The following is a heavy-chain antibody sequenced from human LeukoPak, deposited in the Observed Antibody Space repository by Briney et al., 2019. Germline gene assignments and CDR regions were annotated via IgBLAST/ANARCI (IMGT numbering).Heavy chain of an antibody. Sequence: GGSLRLSCAASGFTFSSYSMNWVRQAPGKGLEWVAVIWYDGSNKYYADSVKGRFTISRDNSKNTLYLQMNSLRAEDTAVYYCAKDPYCSGGSCYSSNWFDPWGQGTLVTVSS. CDR3: AKDPYCSGGSCYSSNWFDP. CDR2: IWYDGSNK. V-gene: IGHV3-33*06. CDR1: GFTFSSYS. J-gene: IGHJ5*02. D-gene: IGHD2-15*01.